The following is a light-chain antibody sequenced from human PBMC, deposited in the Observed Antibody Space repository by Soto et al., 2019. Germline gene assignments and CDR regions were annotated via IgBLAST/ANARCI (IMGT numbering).Light chain of an antibody. V-gene: IGLV2-14*02. CDR3: SSYTSSSTLYV. CDR1: SADVGSYDL. CDR2: EGS. J-gene: IGLJ1*01. Sequence: QSVLTQPASVSGSPGQSITISCTGTSADVGSYDLVSWYQQLPGKAPKLMIYEGSKRPSGVSYRFSGSKSGNTASLTVSGLQAEDEADYYCSSYTSSSTLYVFGTGTKVTVL.